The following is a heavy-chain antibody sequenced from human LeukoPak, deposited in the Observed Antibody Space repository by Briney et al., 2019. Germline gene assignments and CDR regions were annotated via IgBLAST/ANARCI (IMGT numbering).Heavy chain of an antibody. CDR1: GFTFSSYA. J-gene: IGHJ4*02. CDR3: AKFEGDYDILTDRLTPLDY. D-gene: IGHD3-9*01. V-gene: IGHV3-23*01. CDR2: ISGSGGST. Sequence: GGSLRLSCAASGFTFSSYAMSWVRQAPGKGLEWVSAISGSGGSTYYADSVKGRFTISRDNSKNTLYLQMNSLRAEDTAVYYCAKFEGDYDILTDRLTPLDYWGQGTLVTVSS.